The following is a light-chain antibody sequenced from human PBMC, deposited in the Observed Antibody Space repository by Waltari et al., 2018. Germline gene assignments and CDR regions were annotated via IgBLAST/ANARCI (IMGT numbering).Light chain of an antibody. CDR2: DVS. Sequence: QSALTQPRSVSGSPGQSVTISCTGTSSDVGGYNYVSWHQQHPGKAPKLMIYDVSKRPSEVPDRFSGSKYGNTASLTISGLQAEDEADYYCCSYAGTYTWVFGGGTKLTVL. CDR3: CSYAGTYTWV. V-gene: IGLV2-11*01. CDR1: SSDVGGYNY. J-gene: IGLJ3*02.